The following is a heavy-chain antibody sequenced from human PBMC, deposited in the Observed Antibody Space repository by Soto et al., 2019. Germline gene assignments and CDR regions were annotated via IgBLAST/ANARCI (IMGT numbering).Heavy chain of an antibody. CDR3: ATADTQYIRAWTRFDY. V-gene: IGHV1-69*13. D-gene: IGHD6-6*01. J-gene: IGHJ4*02. CDR1: GGTFSSYA. Sequence: ASAKVSCKASGGTFSSYAISWVRQAPGQGLEWMGGIIPIFGTANYAQKFQGRVTITADESTSTAYMELSSLRSEDTAVYYCATADTQYIRAWTRFDYWGQGTLVTVSS. CDR2: IIPIFGTA.